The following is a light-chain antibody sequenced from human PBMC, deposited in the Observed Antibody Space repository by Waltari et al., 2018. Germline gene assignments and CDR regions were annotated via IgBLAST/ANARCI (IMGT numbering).Light chain of an antibody. CDR1: TSDIGAYNY. CDR3: CSYADSRGV. Sequence: QSALTQPASVSGSPGQSITISCTGTTSDIGAYNYVSWYQIHPGKVPKLIIYDVNKRPSGVSQRLSGSKSGNTASLTISGLQAEDEADYYCCSYADSRGVFGGGTTLTVL. J-gene: IGLJ2*01. V-gene: IGLV2-23*02. CDR2: DVN.